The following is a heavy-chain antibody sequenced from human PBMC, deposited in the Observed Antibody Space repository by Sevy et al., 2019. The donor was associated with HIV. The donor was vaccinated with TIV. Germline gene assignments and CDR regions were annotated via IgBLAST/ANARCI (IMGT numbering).Heavy chain of an antibody. CDR1: GFTFSDYY. CDR2: ISSSGSTI. D-gene: IGHD6-19*01. V-gene: IGHV3-11*01. Sequence: GGSLRLSCAASGFTFSDYYMSWIRQAPGKGLEWVSYISSSGSTIYYADSVKGRFTISRDNAKNSLYLQMNSLRAEDTAVYYCAGDISVAGTGYYYYYYMDVWGKGTTVTVSS. J-gene: IGHJ6*03. CDR3: AGDISVAGTGYYYYYYMDV.